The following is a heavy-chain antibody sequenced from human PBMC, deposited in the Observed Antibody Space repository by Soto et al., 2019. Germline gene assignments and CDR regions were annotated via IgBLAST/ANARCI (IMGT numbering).Heavy chain of an antibody. CDR1: GGSISSSSYY. V-gene: IGHV4-39*01. CDR2: IYYSGST. D-gene: IGHD6-13*01. CDR3: ARQVYSSKKFDP. Sequence: NPSETLSLTCSVSGGSISSSSYYWGWIRQPPGKGLEWIGSIYYSGSTYYNPSLKSRVTISVDTSKNQFSLKLSSVTAADTAVYYCARQVYSSKKFDPWGQGTLVTVSS. J-gene: IGHJ5*02.